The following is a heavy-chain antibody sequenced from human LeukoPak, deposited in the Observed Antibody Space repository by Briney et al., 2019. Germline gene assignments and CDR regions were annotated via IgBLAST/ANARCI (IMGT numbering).Heavy chain of an antibody. J-gene: IGHJ4*02. CDR3: ARDRRGSYRFDY. V-gene: IGHV1-2*02. D-gene: IGHD1-26*01. CDR2: INPNSGGT. Sequence: ASVKVSCKASGYTFTGYYMHWVRQAPGQGLEWMGWINPNSGGTNYAQKFQGRVTMTRDTSISTAYMELSSLRSEDTAVYYCARDRRGSYRFDYWGQGTLVTVSS. CDR1: GYTFTGYY.